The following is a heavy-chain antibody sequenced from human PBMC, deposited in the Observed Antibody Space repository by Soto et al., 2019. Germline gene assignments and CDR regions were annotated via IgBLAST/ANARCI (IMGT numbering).Heavy chain of an antibody. D-gene: IGHD1-7*01. CDR1: GFSLSTSGVG. CDR2: IYWDDDK. J-gene: IGHJ5*02. CDR3: AHRVATGTTTWFYP. Sequence: QITLKESGPTLVKPTQTLTLTCTFSGFSLSTSGVGVGWIRQPQGKALEWLALIYWDDDKRHSPSQKNTLTTPQHTSKNQALLRITTMDPVDTATYYCAHRVATGTTTWFYPGGQGPLGTVSS. V-gene: IGHV2-5*02.